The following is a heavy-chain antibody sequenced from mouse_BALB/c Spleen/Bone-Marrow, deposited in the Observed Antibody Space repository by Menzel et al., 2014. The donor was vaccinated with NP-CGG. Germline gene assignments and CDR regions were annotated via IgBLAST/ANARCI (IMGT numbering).Heavy chain of an antibody. Sequence: EVNVVESGGGLVQPKGSLKLSCAASGFTLNTYAMNWVRQAPGKGLEWVARIRSKSNNYGKDYDDSVKDRFTISRDDSQSMLYLEMNNLKTEDTAMYYCVRQGDGYYNWYFDVWGAGTTVTVSS. CDR2: IRSKSNNYGK. V-gene: IGHV10-1*02. CDR3: VRQGDGYYNWYFDV. CDR1: GFTLNTYA. J-gene: IGHJ1*01. D-gene: IGHD2-3*01.